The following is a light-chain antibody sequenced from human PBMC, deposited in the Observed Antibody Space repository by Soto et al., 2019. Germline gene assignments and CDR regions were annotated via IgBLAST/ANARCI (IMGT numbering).Light chain of an antibody. CDR1: QRMSAW. CDR3: QQYDTYPWT. J-gene: IGKJ1*01. CDR2: DAS. Sequence: DIQMTQSPTTLSASVGDRVIITCRASQRMSAWLAWYQQKPGKAPTLLIYDASSLENGVPSRFSGSGSGTDFTLTISSLQPNDFATYYCQQYDTYPWTFGQGIKVEIK. V-gene: IGKV1-5*01.